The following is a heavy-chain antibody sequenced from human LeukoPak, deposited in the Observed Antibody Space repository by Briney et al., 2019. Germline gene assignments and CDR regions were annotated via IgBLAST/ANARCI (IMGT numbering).Heavy chain of an antibody. J-gene: IGHJ5*02. CDR3: ATDGAGFDT. Sequence: GGSLRLSCAASGFTFNDYYMTWIRQAPGKGLEWLSYINIGGTNTHYADSVKGRFTISRDNAKKSLYLEMNNLRAEDTAVYYCATDGAGFDTWGQGVLVTVSS. CDR1: GFTFNDYY. V-gene: IGHV3-11*01. CDR2: INIGGTNT.